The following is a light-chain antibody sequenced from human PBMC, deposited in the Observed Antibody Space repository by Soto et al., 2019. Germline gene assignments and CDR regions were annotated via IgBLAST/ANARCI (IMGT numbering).Light chain of an antibody. CDR1: QAIGNG. CDR3: QQSYTTPWT. J-gene: IGKJ1*01. V-gene: IGKV1-39*01. CDR2: DAS. Sequence: RQMSHPHFPGSSAVGERVTLTSRAGQAIGNGLNWYQRRPGKAPNLLIFDASTLQTGVPSRFSGSGSGTHFTLTINGLQPEDSSIYFCQQSYTTPWTLGQGTKVDIK.